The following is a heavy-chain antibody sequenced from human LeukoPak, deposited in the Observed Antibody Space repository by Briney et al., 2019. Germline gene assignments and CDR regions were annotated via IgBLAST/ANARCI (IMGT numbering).Heavy chain of an antibody. CDR2: IRYDGSNK. D-gene: IGHD2-2*01. Sequence: GGSLRLSCAASGFTFSSYGMHWVRQAPGKGLEWVAFIRYDGSNKYYADSVKGRFTISRDNSKNTLYLQMNSLRAEDTAVYYCAKAPARIVVVPAVPDYWGQGTLVTVSS. J-gene: IGHJ4*02. V-gene: IGHV3-30*02. CDR3: AKAPARIVVVPAVPDY. CDR1: GFTFSSYG.